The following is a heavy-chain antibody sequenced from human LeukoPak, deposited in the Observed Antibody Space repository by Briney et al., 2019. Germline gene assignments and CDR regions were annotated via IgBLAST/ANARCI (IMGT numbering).Heavy chain of an antibody. Sequence: SETLSLTCTVSGGSISSYYWSWIRQPPGKGLEWIGYIYYSGSTNYNPSLKSRVTISVDTSKNQFSLKLTSVTVADTAVYYCARGSHLTHTYYYYYMDVWGKGTTVTVSS. CDR3: ARGSHLTHTYYYYYMDV. CDR1: GGSISSYY. D-gene: IGHD4-23*01. V-gene: IGHV4-59*12. CDR2: IYYSGST. J-gene: IGHJ6*03.